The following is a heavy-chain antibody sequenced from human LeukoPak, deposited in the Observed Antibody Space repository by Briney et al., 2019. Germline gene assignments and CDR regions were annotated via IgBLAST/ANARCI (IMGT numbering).Heavy chain of an antibody. CDR2: ISSSSSTI. D-gene: IGHD3-22*01. CDR1: GFTFSSYS. CDR3: ARFPHYYDSSGYSF. V-gene: IGHV3-48*02. J-gene: IGHJ4*02. Sequence: HPGGSLRLSCAASGFTFSSYSMNWVRQAPGKGLEWVSYISSSSSTIYYADSVKGRFTISRDNAKNSLYLQMNSLRDEDTAVYYCARFPHYYDSSGYSFWGQGTLVTVSS.